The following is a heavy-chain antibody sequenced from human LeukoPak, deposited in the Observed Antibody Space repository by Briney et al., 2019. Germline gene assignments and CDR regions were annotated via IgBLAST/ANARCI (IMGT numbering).Heavy chain of an antibody. CDR3: AKVSRGYSGYGAFDY. CDR2: IWYDGSNK. V-gene: IGHV3-33*06. Sequence: PGGSLRLSCAASGFTFSSYGMHWVPQAPGKGLEWVAVIWYDGSNKYYADSVKGRFTISRDNSKNTLYLQMNSLRAEDTAVYYCAKVSRGYSGYGAFDYWGQGTLVTVSS. D-gene: IGHD5-12*01. CDR1: GFTFSSYG. J-gene: IGHJ4*01.